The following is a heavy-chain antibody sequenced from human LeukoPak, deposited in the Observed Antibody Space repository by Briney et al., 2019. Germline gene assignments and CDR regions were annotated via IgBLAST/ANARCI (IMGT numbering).Heavy chain of an antibody. J-gene: IGHJ4*02. CDR1: GASISDYY. CDR2: IYYTGST. Sequence: SETLSLTCTVSGASISDYYWSWIRQPPGRGLEWIGYIYYTGSTNYNPSLRSRDTMSVDTSKNQFSLKLTSVTAADTAVYYCARNRWLDFWGQGTLVTVSS. V-gene: IGHV4-59*01. CDR3: ARNRWLDF. D-gene: IGHD5-24*01.